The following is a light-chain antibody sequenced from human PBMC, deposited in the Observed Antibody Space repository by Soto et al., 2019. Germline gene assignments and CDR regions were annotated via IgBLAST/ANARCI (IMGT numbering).Light chain of an antibody. J-gene: IGKJ2*01. Sequence: ETVMTQSPATLSVSPGEGATLSCRASQSVGSNLAWYQQRPGQAPRLLIYGAPTRATGIPARFSGSGSGTEFTITISGLQSEDFAVYYCQQYNNWPPHTFGQGTKLEIK. V-gene: IGKV3-15*01. CDR3: QQYNNWPPHT. CDR2: GAP. CDR1: QSVGSN.